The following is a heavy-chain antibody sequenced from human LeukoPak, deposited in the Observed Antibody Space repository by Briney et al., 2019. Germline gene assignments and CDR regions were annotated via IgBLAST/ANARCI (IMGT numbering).Heavy chain of an antibody. V-gene: IGHV3-23*01. CDR2: LTSNSNNT. D-gene: IGHD3-3*01. CDR1: GFAFSNYA. CDR3: AKCAKTPEGGSGWCNWFDS. Sequence: GGSLRLSCRAAGFAFSNYAMNWVRPTPGKGREWVSSLTSNSNNTNYADSVKGRFTISRDNSKNTLYLQMNSLRAEDTALYSCAKCAKTPEGGSGWCNWFDSWGQGTLVSVSS. J-gene: IGHJ5*02.